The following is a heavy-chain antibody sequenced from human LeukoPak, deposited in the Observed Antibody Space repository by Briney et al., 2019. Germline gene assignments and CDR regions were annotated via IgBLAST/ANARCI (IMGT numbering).Heavy chain of an antibody. J-gene: IGHJ6*03. D-gene: IGHD5/OR15-5a*01. Sequence: GGSLRLSCAASGFTFSSYSMNWVRQAPGKGLEWVSYISSGSTIYYADSVKGRFTISRDNSKNTLYLQMNSLRAEDTAVYYCAKDTVKVSTIRRVPHYMDVWGKGTTVTISS. V-gene: IGHV3-48*01. CDR3: AKDTVKVSTIRRVPHYMDV. CDR2: ISSGSTI. CDR1: GFTFSSYS.